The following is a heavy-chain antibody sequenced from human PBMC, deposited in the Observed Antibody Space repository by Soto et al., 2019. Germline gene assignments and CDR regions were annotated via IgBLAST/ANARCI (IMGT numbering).Heavy chain of an antibody. J-gene: IGHJ4*02. V-gene: IGHV4-59*01. CDR2: VYYTGTT. D-gene: IGHD6-13*01. Sequence: SETLSLTFTVSGGSISSYFYIWVLQPPGKGLEWIGSVYYTGTTDYNTSLKSRVTISVDTSKTQFSLNLRSVTAAETAVYYCARDLAAVPRAFDYWGRGTLVTV. CDR1: GGSISSYF. CDR3: ARDLAAVPRAFDY.